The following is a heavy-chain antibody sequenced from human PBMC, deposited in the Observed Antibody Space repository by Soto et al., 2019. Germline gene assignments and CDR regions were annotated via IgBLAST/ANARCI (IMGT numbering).Heavy chain of an antibody. CDR1: GFTFGAYA. CDR2: IRSKAYGGTT. D-gene: IGHD3-22*01. CDR3: TRDTYDSSGSYYYYYYGMDV. V-gene: IGHV3-49*04. J-gene: IGHJ6*02. Sequence: QPGGSLRLSCTASGFTFGAYAMSWVRQAPGKGLEWVGFIRSKAYGGTTEYAASVKGRFTISRDDSKSIAYLQMNSLKTEDTAVYYCTRDTYDSSGSYYYYYYGMDVWGQGTTVTV.